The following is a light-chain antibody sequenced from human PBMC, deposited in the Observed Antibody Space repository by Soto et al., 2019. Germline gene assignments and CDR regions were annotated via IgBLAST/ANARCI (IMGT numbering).Light chain of an antibody. J-gene: IGKJ1*01. CDR3: QQRYRWPET. CDR1: QSVTNF. V-gene: IGKV3-11*01. Sequence: EIVLTQSPGTLSLSPGERATLSCRASQSVTNFLAWYQQKPGQSPSLLIYNASHRATGIPARFSGSGSGTDFPLTISSLEPEDFAVYYCQQRYRWPETFRQGHKVEIK. CDR2: NAS.